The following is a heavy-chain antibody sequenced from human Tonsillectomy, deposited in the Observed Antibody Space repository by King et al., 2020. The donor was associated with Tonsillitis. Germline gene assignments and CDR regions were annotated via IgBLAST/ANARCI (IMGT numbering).Heavy chain of an antibody. Sequence: VQLQESGPRLVKPSQTLSLTCAVSGGSISSGGYSWRWIRQPPGKGLEYIGHIYDTGSTYYNPSLKSRVTISLDTSKNHFSLKLNSVTAADTAVYYCARVVLGRTNWFDPWGQATLVPVSS. CDR3: ARVVLGRTNWFDP. CDR1: GGSISSGGYS. CDR2: IYDTGST. D-gene: IGHD2-8*02. V-gene: IGHV4-30-4*07. J-gene: IGHJ5*02.